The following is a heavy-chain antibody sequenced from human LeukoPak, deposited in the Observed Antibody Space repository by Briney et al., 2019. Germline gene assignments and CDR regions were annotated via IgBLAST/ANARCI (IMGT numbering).Heavy chain of an antibody. J-gene: IGHJ4*02. V-gene: IGHV4-34*01. CDR1: GGSFSGYY. CDR3: ARSSRIAAAGFFFDY. CDR2: INHSGST. Sequence: SETLSLTCAVYGGSFSGYYRSWIRQPPGKGLEWIGEINHSGSTNYNPSLKSRVTISVDTSKNQFSLKLSSVTAADTAVYYCARSSRIAAAGFFFDYWGQGTLVTVSS. D-gene: IGHD6-13*01.